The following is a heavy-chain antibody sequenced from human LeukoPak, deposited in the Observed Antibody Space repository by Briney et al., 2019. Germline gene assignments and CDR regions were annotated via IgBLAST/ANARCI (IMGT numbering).Heavy chain of an antibody. Sequence: GGSLRLSCAASGFTFSSYAMHWVRQAPGKGLEWVAVISYDGSNKYYADSVKGQFTISRDNSKNTLYLQMNSLRTEDTAVYYCARTRDSSSMAPSGVIVRGPYYMDVWGKGTTVTVSS. CDR2: ISYDGSNK. V-gene: IGHV3-30-3*01. CDR1: GFTFSSYA. D-gene: IGHD6-13*01. CDR3: ARTRDSSSMAPSGVIVRGPYYMDV. J-gene: IGHJ6*03.